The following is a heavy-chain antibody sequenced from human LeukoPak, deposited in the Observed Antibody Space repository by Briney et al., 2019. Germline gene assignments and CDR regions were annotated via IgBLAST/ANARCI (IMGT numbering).Heavy chain of an antibody. CDR2: ISYTGST. V-gene: IGHV4-59*12. Sequence: PSETLSLTCTVSGGSIRNYYWIWIRQPPGKGLEWIGHISYTGSTNYNPSLKSRVTISVDTSKNQFSLKLSSVTAADTAVYYCARGRLYSSSSSYWGQGTLVTVSS. CDR3: ARGRLYSSSSSY. J-gene: IGHJ4*02. CDR1: GGSIRNYY. D-gene: IGHD6-13*01.